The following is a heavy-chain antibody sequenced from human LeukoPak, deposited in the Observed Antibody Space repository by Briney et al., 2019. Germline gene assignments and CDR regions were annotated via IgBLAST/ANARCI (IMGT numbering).Heavy chain of an antibody. D-gene: IGHD3-22*01. Sequence: SETLSLTCTVSGGSISSSSYYWGWIRQPPGKGLEWIGSIYHSGSTYHNPSLKSRVTISVDTSKNQFSLKLSSVTAADTAVYYCASHPPNSGYRHWGQGTLVTVSS. CDR3: ASHPPNSGYRH. CDR1: GGSISSSSYY. CDR2: IYHSGST. J-gene: IGHJ4*02. V-gene: IGHV4-39*07.